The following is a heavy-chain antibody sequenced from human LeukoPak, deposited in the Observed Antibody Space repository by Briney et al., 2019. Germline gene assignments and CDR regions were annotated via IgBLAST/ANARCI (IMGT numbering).Heavy chain of an antibody. Sequence: PGGSLRLSCAASGFKFGGYVMGWVRQAPGKGLEWVSSISASGDTTYYTDSVKGRFTISRDNSRNTLYLHMNSLRADDTAVYYCAKDPYYYETSGFLSGGYFDYWGQGTLVTVSS. V-gene: IGHV3-23*01. CDR1: GFKFGGYV. CDR3: AKDPYYYETSGFLSGGYFDY. D-gene: IGHD3-22*01. J-gene: IGHJ4*02. CDR2: ISASGDTT.